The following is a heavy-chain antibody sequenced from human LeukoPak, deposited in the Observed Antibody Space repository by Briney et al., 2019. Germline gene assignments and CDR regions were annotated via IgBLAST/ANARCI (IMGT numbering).Heavy chain of an antibody. CDR3: ARAKALGYCSSTSCYGAYYYYYMDV. Sequence: SETLSLTCAVYGGSFSGYYWSWIRQPPGKGLEWIGEINHSGSTNYNPSLKSRVTISVDTSKNQFSLKLSSVTAADTAVYYCARAKALGYCSSTSCYGAYYYYYMDVWGKETTVTVSS. J-gene: IGHJ6*03. CDR2: INHSGST. D-gene: IGHD2-2*01. V-gene: IGHV4-34*01. CDR1: GGSFSGYY.